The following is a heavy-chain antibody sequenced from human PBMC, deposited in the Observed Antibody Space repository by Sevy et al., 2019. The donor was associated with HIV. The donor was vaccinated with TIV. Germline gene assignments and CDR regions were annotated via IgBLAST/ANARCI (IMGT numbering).Heavy chain of an antibody. Sequence: GGSLRLSCVASGFTYSMNWVRQAPGKGREWVSYISDISATRHYADSVKGRFTISRDNAKNSLYLQMNSLRAEDTAVYYCASQRGGYERLYYFDSWGQGTLVTVSS. CDR2: ISDISATR. J-gene: IGHJ4*02. D-gene: IGHD5-12*01. CDR3: ASQRGGYERLYYFDS. V-gene: IGHV3-48*01. CDR1: GFTYS.